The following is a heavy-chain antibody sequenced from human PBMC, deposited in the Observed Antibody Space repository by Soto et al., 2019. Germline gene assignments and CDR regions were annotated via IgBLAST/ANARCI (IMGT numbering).Heavy chain of an antibody. V-gene: IGHV4-4*02. Sequence: QVQLQESGPGLVKPSGTLSLTCAVSGDSVSSPYYWCWVRQPPGKGLAWIGEVFHTGTTSYTPSLRSRVTISMPTSITPFSLDLSSVTAAYTAVYYFARSAGWYAIHAWGPGTLVIVSS. CDR1: GDSVSSPYY. CDR3: ARSAGWYAIHA. D-gene: IGHD6-19*01. CDR2: VFHTGTT. J-gene: IGHJ5*02.